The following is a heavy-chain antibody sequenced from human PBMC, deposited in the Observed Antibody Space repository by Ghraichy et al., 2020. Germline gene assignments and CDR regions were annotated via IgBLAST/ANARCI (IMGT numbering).Heavy chain of an antibody. CDR2: IYYSGST. J-gene: IGHJ4*02. Sequence: SETLSLTCTVSGGSINSNNYYWGWIRQPPGKGLEWIGIIYYSGSTYYNPSLKSRFTMSIDTSKNQFSLKLSSVTGADTAMYYCATTSGITLVRGPTGDYWGQGTLVTVSS. CDR1: GGSINSNNYY. CDR3: ATTSGITLVRGPTGDY. V-gene: IGHV4-39*01. D-gene: IGHD3-10*01.